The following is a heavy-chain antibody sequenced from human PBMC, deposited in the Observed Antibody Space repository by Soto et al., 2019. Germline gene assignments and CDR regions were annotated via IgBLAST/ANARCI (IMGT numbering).Heavy chain of an antibody. V-gene: IGHV4-39*01. D-gene: IGHD3-16*01. Sequence: SETLSLTCTVSGGSISGGSYYWAWVRQPPGKGLEWLGTIYYSGATRYNPSLKSRVTMSVDTSKNQFSLKLTSVTASDTALYYCARQGGGGNNGWHSYFDYRGQGTLVTVSS. CDR3: ARQGGGGNNGWHSYFDY. CDR2: IYYSGAT. J-gene: IGHJ4*02. CDR1: GGSISGGSYY.